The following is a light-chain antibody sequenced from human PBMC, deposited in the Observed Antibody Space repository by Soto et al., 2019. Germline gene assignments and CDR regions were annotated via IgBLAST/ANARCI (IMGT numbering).Light chain of an antibody. Sequence: DIQMTQSPSSVSASVGDRVSITCRASHDIKNFLTWFQQKPGKAPKSLISVASRLQSGVPSRFSGSGSWTVFTLTISSLQPEDCATYYCQQYHTYPPTFGGGTKVEIK. V-gene: IGKV1-16*01. CDR3: QQYHTYPPT. CDR1: HDIKNF. CDR2: VAS. J-gene: IGKJ4*01.